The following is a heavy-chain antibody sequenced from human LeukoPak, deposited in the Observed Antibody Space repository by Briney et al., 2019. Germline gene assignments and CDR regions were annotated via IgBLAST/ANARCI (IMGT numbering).Heavy chain of an antibody. CDR1: GGSFSGYY. V-gene: IGHV4-34*01. D-gene: IGHD5-12*01. J-gene: IGHJ2*01. Sequence: SETLSLTCAVYGGSFSGYYWSWIRQPPGKGLEWIGEINHSGSTNYNPSLKSRVTISVDTSKNQFSLKLSSVAAADTAVYYCARGGPNRGYSGYDPPLSYFDLWGRGTLVTVSS. CDR3: ARGGPNRGYSGYDPPLSYFDL. CDR2: INHSGST.